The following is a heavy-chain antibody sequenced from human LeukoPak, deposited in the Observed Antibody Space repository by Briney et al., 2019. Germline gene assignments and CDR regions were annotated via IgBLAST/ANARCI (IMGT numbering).Heavy chain of an antibody. CDR2: IYYSGTT. J-gene: IGHJ5*02. Sequence: PSETLSLTCAVSGGSISSRGYSWMWIRQPPGKGLEFIGYIYYSGTTYYNPSLKSRLTMSVDTSKNQFSLNLNSVTAADTAVYYCARDSGTTGEVKFDPWGQGTLVTVSS. V-gene: IGHV4-30-4*07. D-gene: IGHD3-10*01. CDR1: GGSISSRGYS. CDR3: ARDSGTTGEVKFDP.